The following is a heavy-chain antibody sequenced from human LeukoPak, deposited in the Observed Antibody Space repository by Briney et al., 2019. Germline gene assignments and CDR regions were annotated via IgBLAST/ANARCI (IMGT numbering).Heavy chain of an antibody. D-gene: IGHD3-9*01. CDR3: ARHQLYYDILTGYYENYNWFDP. CDR1: GVSISSYY. Sequence: PSETLSLTCTVSGVSISSYYWSCIRQPPGKGLEWIGYIYYSGSTNYNPSLKSRVTISVDTSKNQFSLKLSSVTAADTAVYYCARHQLYYDILTGYYENYNWFDPWGQGTLVTVSS. J-gene: IGHJ5*02. CDR2: IYYSGST. V-gene: IGHV4-59*08.